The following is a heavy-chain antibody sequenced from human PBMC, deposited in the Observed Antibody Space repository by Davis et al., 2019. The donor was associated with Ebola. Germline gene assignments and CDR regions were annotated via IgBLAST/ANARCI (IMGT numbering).Heavy chain of an antibody. D-gene: IGHD2-15*01. Sequence: AASVKVSCKASGYTFTGYYMHWVRQAPGQGLEWMGRINPNSGGTNYAQKFQGRVTMTRDTSTSTVYMELSSLRSEDTAVYYCARDKSEGIVVVVAAMGPGWFDPWGQGTLVTVSS. CDR1: GYTFTGYY. CDR2: INPNSGGT. J-gene: IGHJ5*02. V-gene: IGHV1-2*06. CDR3: ARDKSEGIVVVVAAMGPGWFDP.